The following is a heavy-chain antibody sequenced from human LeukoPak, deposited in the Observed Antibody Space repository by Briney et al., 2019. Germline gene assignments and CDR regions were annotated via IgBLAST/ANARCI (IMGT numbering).Heavy chain of an antibody. D-gene: IGHD1-26*01. V-gene: IGHV3-23*01. CDR3: AKGSGTTYRYNWFDP. Sequence: GGSLRLSCAASGFTFSTYAMTWVRQAPGKRLEWVSAISASGDSTHYADSVKGRFTISRDNSKNTLYLQMKSLRAEDTALYYCAKGSGTTYRYNWFDPWGQGALVTVSS. J-gene: IGHJ5*02. CDR1: GFTFSTYA. CDR2: ISASGDST.